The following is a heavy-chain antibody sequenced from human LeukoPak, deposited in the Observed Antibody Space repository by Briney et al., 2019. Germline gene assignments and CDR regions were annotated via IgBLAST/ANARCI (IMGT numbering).Heavy chain of an antibody. V-gene: IGHV3-33*01. D-gene: IGHD2-21*02. CDR3: ARGGSLAYCGGDCYLGHDY. CDR1: GFTFSSYG. Sequence: GGSLRLSCAASGFTFSSYGMHWVRQAPGKGLEWVAVIWYDGSNKYYADSVKGRFTISRDNSKNTLYLQMNSLRVEDTAVYYCARGGSLAYCGGDCYLGHDYWGQGTLVTVSS. J-gene: IGHJ4*02. CDR2: IWYDGSNK.